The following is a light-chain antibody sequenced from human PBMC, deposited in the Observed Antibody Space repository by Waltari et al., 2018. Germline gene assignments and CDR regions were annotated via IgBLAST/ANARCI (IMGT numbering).Light chain of an antibody. CDR3: ETGGHGTWV. CDR2: VNSDGSH. V-gene: IGLV4-69*01. J-gene: IGLJ3*02. Sequence: HLFLPNPPSPSPPLGPRASPPSTLAVGPSPTASPRHHQQPGKGPRFLMKVNSDGSHRKGDDIPDRFSGSGSGPERYLTISSLQSEDEADYYCETGGHGTWVFGGGTKLTVL. CDR1: VGPSPTA.